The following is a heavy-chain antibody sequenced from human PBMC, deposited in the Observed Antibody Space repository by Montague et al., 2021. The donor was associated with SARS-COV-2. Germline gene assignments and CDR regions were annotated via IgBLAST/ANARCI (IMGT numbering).Heavy chain of an antibody. J-gene: IGHJ4*02. Sequence: SETLSLTCTVSGGSISSSSYYWAWIRHPPGKGLEWILSIDDRGSTYYNPSLKSRVFISVDTSKNQLSLTLTSVTAADTAVYYCATQEDPSGWIPGPFDFWGQGTLLSVSS. CDR2: IDDRGST. CDR1: GGSISSSSYY. V-gene: IGHV4-39*01. D-gene: IGHD6-19*01. CDR3: ATQEDPSGWIPGPFDF.